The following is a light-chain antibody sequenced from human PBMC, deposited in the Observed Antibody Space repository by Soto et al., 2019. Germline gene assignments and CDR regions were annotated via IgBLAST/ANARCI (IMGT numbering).Light chain of an antibody. J-gene: IGKJ5*01. CDR2: GAS. CDR1: QNIGNY. V-gene: IGKV1-39*01. Sequence: DIQMTQSPSSLSASVGDRVAITCRASQNIGNYLNWYRQKPGKAPELLIHGASSLQSGVPSRFSGGRSCTDFTLTLNSVQPEDFATYYCQQSYITPLGFGPGTRLDIK. CDR3: QQSYITPLG.